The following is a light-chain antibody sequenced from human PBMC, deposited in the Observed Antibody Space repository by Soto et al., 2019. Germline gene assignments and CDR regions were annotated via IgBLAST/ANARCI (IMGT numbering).Light chain of an antibody. CDR1: QSVSSSY. CDR2: DAS. J-gene: IGKJ4*01. V-gene: IGKV3D-20*01. CDR3: QQYGSSSPT. Sequence: EIVLTQSPATLSLSPGERATLSCAASQSVSSSYLAWYQQKPGLAPRLLIYDASSRATGIPDRFSGSGSGPDFTLTISRLEPEDVAVYYCQQYGSSSPTFGGGTKVQIK.